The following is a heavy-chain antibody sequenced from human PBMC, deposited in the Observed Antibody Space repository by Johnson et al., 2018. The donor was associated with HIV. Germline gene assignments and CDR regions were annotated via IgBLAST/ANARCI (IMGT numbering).Heavy chain of an antibody. D-gene: IGHD2-21*02. V-gene: IGHV3-7*05. CDR2: IKEDSSYK. Sequence: VQLVESGGGVVQPGKSLRLSCAASGFIFNDYWMSWVRQSPGKGLEFVANIKEDSSYKSYVNSVRGRFTISRDNAKNSVLLQMNNLRAEDTAIYYCARNVLWWGLLFLADAFDIWGQGTMVTVSS. CDR1: GFIFNDYW. CDR3: ARNVLWWGLLFLADAFDI. J-gene: IGHJ3*02.